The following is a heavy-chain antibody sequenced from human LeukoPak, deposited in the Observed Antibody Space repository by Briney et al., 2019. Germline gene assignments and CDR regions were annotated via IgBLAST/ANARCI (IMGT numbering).Heavy chain of an antibody. V-gene: IGHV1-8*01. CDR3: ARSLGEWLVDY. D-gene: IGHD3-16*01. CDR2: MNPNSGNT. CDR1: GYTFTSYD. J-gene: IGHJ4*02. Sequence: ASVKVSCKASGYTFTSYDINWVRQATGQGLERMGWMNPNSGNTGYAQKLQGRVTMTRNTSISTAYMALSSLRSEDTAVYYCARSLGEWLVDYWGQGTLVTVSS.